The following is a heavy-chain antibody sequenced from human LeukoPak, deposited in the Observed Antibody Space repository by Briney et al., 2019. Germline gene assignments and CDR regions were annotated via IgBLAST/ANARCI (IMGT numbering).Heavy chain of an antibody. CDR1: GFTFSSYA. V-gene: IGHV3-7*01. CDR3: APSGSGWFSYYFDY. Sequence: PGGSLRLSCAASGFTFSSYAMSWVRQAPGKGLEWVANIKQDGSEKYYVDSVKGRFTISRDNAKNSLYLQMNSLRAEDTAVYYCAPSGSGWFSYYFDYWGQGTLVTVSS. J-gene: IGHJ4*02. D-gene: IGHD6-19*01. CDR2: IKQDGSEK.